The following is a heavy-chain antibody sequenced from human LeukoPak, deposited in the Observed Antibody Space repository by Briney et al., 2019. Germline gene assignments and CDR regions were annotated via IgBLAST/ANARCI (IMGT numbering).Heavy chain of an antibody. CDR1: GFTFSSYA. J-gene: IGHJ4*02. V-gene: IGHV3-23*01. CDR3: AKPLGIAAAGIPDY. Sequence: GGSLRLSCAASGFTFSSYAMSWVRQAPGKGPEWVSGIGNSGDRTFYADSVKGRFTISRDNSKNTLYLQMNSLRAEDTAVYYCAKPLGIAAAGIPDYWGQGTLVTVSS. D-gene: IGHD6-13*01. CDR2: IGNSGDRT.